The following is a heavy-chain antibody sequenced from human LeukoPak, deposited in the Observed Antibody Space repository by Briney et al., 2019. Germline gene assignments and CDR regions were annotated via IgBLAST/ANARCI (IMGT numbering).Heavy chain of an antibody. V-gene: IGHV3-74*03. CDR3: ARDMSYDSSGANFDF. Sequence: GGSLRLSCAASGFTFSSYSMNWVRQAPGKGLEWVSRINWDSSSMTYADSVRGRFTISRDNAKNSLSLQMNSLRVEDTAFYYCARDMSYDSSGANFDFWGQGTLVTVSS. CDR2: INWDSSSM. J-gene: IGHJ4*02. D-gene: IGHD3-22*01. CDR1: GFTFSSYS.